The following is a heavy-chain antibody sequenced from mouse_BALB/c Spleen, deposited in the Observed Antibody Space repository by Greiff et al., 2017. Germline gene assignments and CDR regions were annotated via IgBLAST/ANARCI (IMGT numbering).Heavy chain of an antibody. Sequence: EVQGVESGGGLVKPGGSLKLSCAASGFTFSDYYMYWVRQTPEKRLEWVATISDGGSYTYYPDSVKGRFTISRDNAKNNLYLQMSSLKSEDTAMYYCAREGGNYLDYWGQGTTLTVSS. J-gene: IGHJ2*01. CDR1: GFTFSDYY. V-gene: IGHV5-4*02. CDR2: ISDGGSYT. CDR3: AREGGNYLDY.